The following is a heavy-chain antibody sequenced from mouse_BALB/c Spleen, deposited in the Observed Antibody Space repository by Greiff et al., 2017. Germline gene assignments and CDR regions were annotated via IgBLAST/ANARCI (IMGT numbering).Heavy chain of an antibody. Sequence: EVKLMESGPSLVKPSQTLSLTCSVTGDSITSGYWNWIRKFPGNKLEYMGYISYSGSTYYNPSLKSRISITRDTSKNQYYLQLNSVTTEDTATYYCARWDYYGSRGYFDVWGAGTTVTVSS. D-gene: IGHD1-1*01. CDR2: ISYSGST. J-gene: IGHJ1*01. CDR1: GDSITSGY. V-gene: IGHV3-8*02. CDR3: ARWDYYGSRGYFDV.